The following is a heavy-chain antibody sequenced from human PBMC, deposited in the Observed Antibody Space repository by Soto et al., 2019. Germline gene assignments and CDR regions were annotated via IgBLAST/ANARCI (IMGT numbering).Heavy chain of an antibody. CDR3: ARGGSVVPAATYYYYYYMDV. J-gene: IGHJ6*03. Sequence: ASVKVSCKASGGTFSSYAISWVRQAPGQGLEWMGGIIPIFGTANYAQKFQGRVTITADESTSTAYMELSSLRSEDTAVYYCARGGSVVPAATYYYYYYMDVWGKGTTVTVSS. CDR2: IIPIFGTA. CDR1: GGTFSSYA. V-gene: IGHV1-69*13. D-gene: IGHD2-2*01.